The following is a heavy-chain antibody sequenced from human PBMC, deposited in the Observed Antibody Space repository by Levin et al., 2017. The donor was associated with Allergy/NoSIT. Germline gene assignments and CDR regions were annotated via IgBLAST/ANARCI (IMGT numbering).Heavy chain of an antibody. CDR1: GFTFSNHA. V-gene: IGHV3-23*01. CDR3: ARAPGQYYMDV. J-gene: IGHJ6*03. Sequence: PGGSLRLSCAASGFTFSNHAMRWVRQAPGKGLEWVSAISGSSSSIYYADSVRGRFTISRDNSKNTVYLQMDSLRADDTAVYYCARAPGQYYMDVWGKGTTVTVSS. CDR2: ISGSSSSI.